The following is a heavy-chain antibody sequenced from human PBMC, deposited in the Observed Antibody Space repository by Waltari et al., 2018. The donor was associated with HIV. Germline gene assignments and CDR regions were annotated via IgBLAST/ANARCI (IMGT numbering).Heavy chain of an antibody. Sequence: EMQLVESGGGLIQWGGSLRLSCEASGFIVSSNYMSWVGQAPGKGLEGVAVIYSDGRKYYAESVKDRFTVSRDNSKNTLFLQMNSPRAEDTAVYYCARGRATVSEGAYGMDVWGQGATVTVSS. CDR3: ARGRATVSEGAYGMDV. D-gene: IGHD4-17*01. CDR2: IYSDGRK. CDR1: GFIVSSNY. J-gene: IGHJ6*02. V-gene: IGHV3-53*01.